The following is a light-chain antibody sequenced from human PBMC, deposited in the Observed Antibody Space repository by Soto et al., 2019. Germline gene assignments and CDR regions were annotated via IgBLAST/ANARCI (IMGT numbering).Light chain of an antibody. J-gene: IGKJ5*01. CDR2: GAS. CDR1: QSLSSSY. Sequence: EIVLTQSPGTLSLSPGERATLSCRDSQSLSSSYLAWYQQKPGQAPRLLIYGASSRATGIPDRFSGSGSGTDFTLTISRLEPEDFAVYYCQQYGSSPPITFGPGTRLEIK. V-gene: IGKV3-20*01. CDR3: QQYGSSPPIT.